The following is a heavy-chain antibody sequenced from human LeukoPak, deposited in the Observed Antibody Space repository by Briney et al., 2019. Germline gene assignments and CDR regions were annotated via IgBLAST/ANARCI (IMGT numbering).Heavy chain of an antibody. CDR1: GASISSYY. D-gene: IGHD5-18*01. J-gene: IGHJ4*02. V-gene: IGHV4-59*08. CDR3: ARSVVGYDNFDY. CDR2: ISDSGSI. Sequence: SETLSLTCTVSGASISSYYWSWIRQPPRKGLQWIGYISDSGSINYNPSLKSRVTISVDTSKNQFSLKLNSVTASDTAMYYCARSVVGYDNFDYWGQGTLVTVSS.